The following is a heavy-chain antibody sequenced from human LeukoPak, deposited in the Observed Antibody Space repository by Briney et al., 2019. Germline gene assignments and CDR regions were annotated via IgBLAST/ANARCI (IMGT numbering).Heavy chain of an antibody. Sequence: ASVKVSCKASGYTFTGYHMHWVRQAPGQGLEWMGWINPDSGGTDYAQKFQGRVTMTRDTSISTAYMELSRLRSDDTAMYYCARTFYYGSGRARYMDVWGEGTTVTVSS. CDR1: GYTFTGYH. J-gene: IGHJ6*03. CDR2: INPDSGGT. V-gene: IGHV1-2*02. D-gene: IGHD3-10*01. CDR3: ARTFYYGSGRARYMDV.